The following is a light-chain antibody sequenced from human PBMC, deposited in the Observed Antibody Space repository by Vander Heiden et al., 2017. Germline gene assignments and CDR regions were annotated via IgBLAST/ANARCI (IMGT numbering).Light chain of an antibody. V-gene: IGKV3D-15*01. CDR2: GAA. J-gene: IGKJ4*01. Sequence: EIVMTQSPATLSLSPGETATLSCRASQRVSSNLAWYQQKPGQAPRLLIYGAATRATGIPARFSGSGSGTEFTLTISSLQSEDFAGYYCQQYNNWPPLSFGGGTTVEIK. CDR3: QQYNNWPPLS. CDR1: QRVSSN.